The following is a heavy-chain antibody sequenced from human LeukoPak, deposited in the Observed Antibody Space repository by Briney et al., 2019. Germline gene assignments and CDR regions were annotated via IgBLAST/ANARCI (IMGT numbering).Heavy chain of an antibody. J-gene: IGHJ6*03. CDR1: GGTFSSYA. CDR3: ATRGYYYYMDV. CDR2: IIPIFGTA. V-gene: IGHV1-69*05. Sequence: ASVKVSCKASGGTFSSYAISWVQQAPGQGLEWMGRIIPIFGTANYAQKFQGRVTITTDESTSTAYMELSSLRSEDTAVYYCATRGYYYYMDVWGKGTTVTVSS. D-gene: IGHD5-12*01.